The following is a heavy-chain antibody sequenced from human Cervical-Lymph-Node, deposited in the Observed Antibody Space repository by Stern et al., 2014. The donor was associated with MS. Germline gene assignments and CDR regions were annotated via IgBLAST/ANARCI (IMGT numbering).Heavy chain of an antibody. CDR3: ARDHFTTSLDV. CDR1: GGSISSDNYY. D-gene: IGHD3-22*01. Sequence: VQLVESGPGLVKPSQTLSLTCTVSGGSISSDNYYWTWIRQHPGKGLEWIGHIYYSGTTYYNTSLKSRVFITVDTSQNQFSLRLSSLTAADTAVYYCARDHFTTSLDVWGQGTTVTVS. CDR2: IYYSGTT. V-gene: IGHV4-31*03. J-gene: IGHJ6*02.